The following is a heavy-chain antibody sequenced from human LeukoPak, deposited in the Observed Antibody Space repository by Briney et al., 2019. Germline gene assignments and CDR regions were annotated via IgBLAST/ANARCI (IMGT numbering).Heavy chain of an antibody. Sequence: GGSLRLSCAASGFTFSSYWMNWVRQAPGKGLEWVANIKHDGSEKYSVDSAKGRFTISRDNAKNSLYLQMNSLRAEDTAVYYCARDLPHIVVVTAKNYFDYWGQGTLVTVSS. CDR1: GFTFSSYW. D-gene: IGHD2-21*02. V-gene: IGHV3-7*01. J-gene: IGHJ4*02. CDR2: IKHDGSEK. CDR3: ARDLPHIVVVTAKNYFDY.